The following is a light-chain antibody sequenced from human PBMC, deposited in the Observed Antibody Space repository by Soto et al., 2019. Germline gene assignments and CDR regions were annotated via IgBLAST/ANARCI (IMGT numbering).Light chain of an antibody. CDR1: QTISSW. CDR3: QQYHGYSLT. J-gene: IGKJ1*01. CDR2: KAS. Sequence: DIQMTQSPSTLSGSVGDRVAITCRASQTISSWLAWYQQKPGKAPKLLIYKASTLKSGVPSRFSGSGSGTECTLTISSLQPDDVATYYCQQYHGYSLTFCQGTKVDI. V-gene: IGKV1-5*03.